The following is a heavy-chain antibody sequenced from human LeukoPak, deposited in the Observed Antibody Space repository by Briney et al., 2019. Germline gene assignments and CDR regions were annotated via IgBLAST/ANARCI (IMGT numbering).Heavy chain of an antibody. CDR3: ARGSLWSGYTKFDY. D-gene: IGHD3-3*01. CDR2: IYSGGST. CDR1: GFTFSSYS. Sequence: GGSLRLSCAASGFTFSSYSMNWVRQAPGKGLEWVSVIYSGGSTYYADSVKGRFTISRDNSKNTLYLQMNSLRAEDAAVYYCARGSLWSGYTKFDYWGQGTLVTVSS. V-gene: IGHV3-53*01. J-gene: IGHJ4*02.